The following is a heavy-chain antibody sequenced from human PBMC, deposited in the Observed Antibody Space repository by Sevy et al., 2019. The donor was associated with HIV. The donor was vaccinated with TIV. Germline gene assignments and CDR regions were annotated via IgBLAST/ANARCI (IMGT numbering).Heavy chain of an antibody. Sequence: GGSLRLSCAVSGFNFNIYSMSWVRQAPGKGLEGVSTLAFGGGKINYGDSVKGRFIISRDDSKNTLYLQMNSLRAEDTAVYFCAREGCTRPHDYWGQGTLVTVSS. D-gene: IGHD2-8*01. CDR2: LAFGGGKI. J-gene: IGHJ4*02. CDR3: AREGCTRPHDY. V-gene: IGHV3-23*01. CDR1: GFNFNIYS.